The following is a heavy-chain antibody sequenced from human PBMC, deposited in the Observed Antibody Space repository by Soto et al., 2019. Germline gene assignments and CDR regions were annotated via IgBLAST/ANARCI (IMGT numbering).Heavy chain of an antibody. D-gene: IGHD6-6*01. CDR3: ARAARPLYYFDY. Sequence: ASVKVSCKASGYTFTGYYMHWLLQAPGQGLEWMGWINPNSGGTNYAQKFQGWVTMTRDTSISTAYMELSRLRSDDTAVYYCARAARPLYYFDYWGQGTLVTVSS. V-gene: IGHV1-2*04. CDR1: GYTFTGYY. CDR2: INPNSGGT. J-gene: IGHJ4*02.